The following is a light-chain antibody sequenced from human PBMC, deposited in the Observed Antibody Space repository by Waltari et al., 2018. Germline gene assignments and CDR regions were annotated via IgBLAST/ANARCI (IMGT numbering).Light chain of an antibody. V-gene: IGKV3-20*01. Sequence: EIVLTQSPGTLSLSPGARATLSCRASQSVSRSYLAWYQQKPGQAPRLLIYGASSRATGIPDRFSGSGSGTDFTLTISRLEPEDFAVYYCQQYGSSPRTFGGGTKVEIK. CDR2: GAS. J-gene: IGKJ4*01. CDR3: QQYGSSPRT. CDR1: QSVSRSY.